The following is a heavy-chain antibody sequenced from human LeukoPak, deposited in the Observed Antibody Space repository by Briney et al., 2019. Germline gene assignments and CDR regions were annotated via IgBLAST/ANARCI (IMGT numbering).Heavy chain of an antibody. CDR1: GFTFSSYW. Sequence: PGGSLRLSCAASGFTFSSYWMSWVRQAPGKGLEWIGEVNHSGYTNDNPSLKSRVTISVDTSKNQFSLRLRSVTAADTAVYFCARMTTGHDFWGQGTLVTVSS. CDR2: VNHSGYT. CDR3: ARMTTGHDF. D-gene: IGHD4-17*01. V-gene: IGHV4-34*01. J-gene: IGHJ4*02.